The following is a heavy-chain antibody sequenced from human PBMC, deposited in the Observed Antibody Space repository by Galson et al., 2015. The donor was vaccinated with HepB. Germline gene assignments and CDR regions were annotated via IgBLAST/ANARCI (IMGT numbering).Heavy chain of an antibody. CDR1: GFTFSDYY. V-gene: IGHV3-11*01. Sequence: SLRLSCAASGFTFSDYYMSWIRQAPGKGLEWVSYVSSSGSTIYYADSVKGRFTISRDNAKNSLYLQMNSLRAEDTAVYYCAREYYYDSSGYSSLDYWGQGTLSPSPQ. CDR2: VSSSGSTI. J-gene: IGHJ4*02. D-gene: IGHD3-22*01. CDR3: AREYYYDSSGYSSLDY.